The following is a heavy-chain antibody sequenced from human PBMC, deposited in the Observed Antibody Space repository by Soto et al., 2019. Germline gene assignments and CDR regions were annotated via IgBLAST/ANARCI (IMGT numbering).Heavy chain of an antibody. CDR2: IYSGGSP. J-gene: IGHJ4*02. D-gene: IGHD5-18*01. V-gene: IGHV3-66*04. CDR1: GFTVSSNY. CDR3: ARQGYSYGGGYFDY. Sequence: EVQLVEPGGGLVQPGGSLRLSCAASGFTVSSNYMSWVRQAPGKGLEWVSVIYSGGSPYYADYVKGRFTISRDNSKNTLYLQMDSLRDEDTAVYYCARQGYSYGGGYFDYWGQGTLVTVSS.